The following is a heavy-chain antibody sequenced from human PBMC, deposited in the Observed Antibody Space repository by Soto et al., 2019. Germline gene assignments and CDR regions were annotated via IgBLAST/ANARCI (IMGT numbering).Heavy chain of an antibody. V-gene: IGHV4-31*03. J-gene: IGHJ3*02. D-gene: IGHD6-19*01. CDR2: IYYSGST. CDR3: ARPPPYSSEGAFDI. Sequence: TLSVNCPVAGECICRWWYYWSWIRQHPGKGLEWIGYIYYSGSTYYNPSLKSRVTISVDTSKNQFSLKLSSVTAADTAVYYCARPPPYSSEGAFDIWGQGTMVTVSS. CDR1: GECICRWWYY.